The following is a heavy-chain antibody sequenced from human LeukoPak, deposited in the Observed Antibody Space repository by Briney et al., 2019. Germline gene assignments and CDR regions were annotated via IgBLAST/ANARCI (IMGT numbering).Heavy chain of an antibody. CDR1: GFTFNNAW. Sequence: GGSLRLSCAASGFTFNNAWMSWVRQAPGKGLEWVGRIKSKTDGGTADHAAPVKGRFTISSDDSENTLYLQMNSLKTEDTAMYYCTTLAVAGGGQGTLVTVSS. CDR2: IKSKTDGGTA. D-gene: IGHD6-19*01. CDR3: TTLAVAG. J-gene: IGHJ4*02. V-gene: IGHV3-15*01.